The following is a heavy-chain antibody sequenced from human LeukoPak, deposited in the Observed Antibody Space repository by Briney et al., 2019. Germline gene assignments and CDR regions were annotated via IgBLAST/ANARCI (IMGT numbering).Heavy chain of an antibody. CDR2: INHSGST. CDR1: GGSFSGYY. J-gene: IGHJ4*02. V-gene: IGHV4-34*01. Sequence: SETLSLTCAVYGGSFSGYYWSWIRQPPGKGLEWIGEINHSGSTNYNPSLKSRVTISVDTSKNQFSLKLSSVTAADTAVYYCARGPTRYSSSWAYWDQGTLVTVSS. D-gene: IGHD6-13*01. CDR3: ARGPTRYSSSWAY.